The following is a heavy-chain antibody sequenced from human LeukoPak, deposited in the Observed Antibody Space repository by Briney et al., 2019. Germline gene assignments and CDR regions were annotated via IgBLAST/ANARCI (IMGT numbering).Heavy chain of an antibody. CDR3: SLGPAAGVDYYHYGMDV. Sequence: GGSLRLSCAASGFTFSSYSMNWVRQAPGKGLEWVSYISSSSSTIYYADSVKGRFTISRNNAKNSLYLQMNSLRDEDTAVYYCSLGPAAGVDYYHYGMDVWGQGTTVTVSS. V-gene: IGHV3-48*02. D-gene: IGHD2-2*01. CDR1: GFTFSSYS. CDR2: ISSSSSTI. J-gene: IGHJ6*02.